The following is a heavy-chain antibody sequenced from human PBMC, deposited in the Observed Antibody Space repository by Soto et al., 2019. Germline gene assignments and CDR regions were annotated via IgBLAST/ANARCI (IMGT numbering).Heavy chain of an antibody. V-gene: IGHV3-11*01. Sequence: QVQLVESGGGLVKPGGSLRLSCAASGFTFRDYYMTWIRQAPGEGLEWVSYISSSGTGIYYADSVKGRFTISRDNAKNSLYLQMSSLRAEDTAVYYCARAYSDAFDIWGQGTMVTVSS. D-gene: IGHD2-15*01. CDR2: ISSSGTGI. CDR1: GFTFRDYY. CDR3: ARAYSDAFDI. J-gene: IGHJ3*02.